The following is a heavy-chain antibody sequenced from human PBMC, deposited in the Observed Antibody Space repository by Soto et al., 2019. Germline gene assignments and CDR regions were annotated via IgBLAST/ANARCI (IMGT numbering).Heavy chain of an antibody. D-gene: IGHD4-17*01. Sequence: GGSLRLSCAASGITLSGHYMSWIRQAPGKGLEWVSRISNSGKTTNYADSVEGRFTISRDNDKNSLFLQMDSLRAEDTATYYCARESGYGAPTFHYFENWGQGTLVTVSS. CDR3: ARESGYGAPTFHYFEN. CDR1: GITLSGHY. J-gene: IGHJ4*01. CDR2: ISNSGKTT. V-gene: IGHV3-11*01.